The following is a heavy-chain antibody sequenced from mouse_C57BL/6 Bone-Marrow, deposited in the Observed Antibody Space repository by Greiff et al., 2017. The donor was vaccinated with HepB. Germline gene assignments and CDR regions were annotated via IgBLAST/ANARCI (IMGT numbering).Heavy chain of an antibody. CDR3: AREGTTVVARNWFAY. CDR2: INPRSGYT. Sequence: QVHVKQSGAELAKPGASVKLSCKASGYTFTSYWMHWVKQRPGQGLEWIGYINPRSGYTKYNQKFKDKATLTADKSSSTAYMQLSSLTYEDSAVYYCAREGTTVVARNWFAYWGQGTLVTVTA. J-gene: IGHJ3*01. V-gene: IGHV1-7*01. D-gene: IGHD1-1*01. CDR1: GYTFTSYW.